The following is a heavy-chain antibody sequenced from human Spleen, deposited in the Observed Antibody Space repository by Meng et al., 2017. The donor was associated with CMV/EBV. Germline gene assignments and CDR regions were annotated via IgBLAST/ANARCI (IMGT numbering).Heavy chain of an antibody. CDR1: GFTFSSYE. Sequence: GESLKISCAASGFTFSSYEMNWVRQAPGKGLEWVSYISSSGSTIYYADSVKGRFTISRDNAKNSLYLQMNSLRAEDTAVYYCARDGEGHYDFWTGYLDYWGQGTLVTVSS. J-gene: IGHJ4*02. V-gene: IGHV3-48*03. CDR2: ISSSGSTI. CDR3: ARDGEGHYDFWTGYLDY. D-gene: IGHD3-3*01.